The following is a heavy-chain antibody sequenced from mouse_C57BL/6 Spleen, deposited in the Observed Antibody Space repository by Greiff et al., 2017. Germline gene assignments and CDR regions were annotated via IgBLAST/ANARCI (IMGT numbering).Heavy chain of an antibody. V-gene: IGHV5-17*01. CDR2: ISSGSSTI. CDR3: ARGYYVDYYAMDY. CDR1: GFTFSDYG. D-gene: IGHD2-3*01. J-gene: IGHJ4*01. Sequence: EVNLVESGGGLVKPGGSLKLSCAASGFTFSDYGMHWVRQAPEKGLEWVAYISSGSSTIYYADTVKGRFTISRDNAKNTLFLQMTSLRSEDTAMYYCARGYYVDYYAMDYWGQGTSVTVSS.